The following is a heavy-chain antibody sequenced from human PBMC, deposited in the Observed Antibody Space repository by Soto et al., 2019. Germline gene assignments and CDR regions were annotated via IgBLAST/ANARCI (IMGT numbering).Heavy chain of an antibody. Sequence: PSETLSLTCTVSGDSISSGGYYWSWIRQHPGKGLEWIGYIYYSGTTYYNPSLESRVTISADTSENQFSLMVNCETLADTAVYYSASTYYTGSSVPLEYRGQGTLVSVSS. D-gene: IGHD3-22*01. CDR3: ASTYYTGSSVPLEY. J-gene: IGHJ4*02. CDR1: GDSISSGGYY. CDR2: IYYSGTT. V-gene: IGHV4-31*03.